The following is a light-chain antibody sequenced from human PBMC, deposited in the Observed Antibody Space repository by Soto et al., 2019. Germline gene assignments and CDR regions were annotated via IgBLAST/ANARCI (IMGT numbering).Light chain of an antibody. CDR2: DAS. CDR1: QNFDSY. V-gene: IGKV3-11*01. Sequence: EIVLTQSPATLSLSPGERATLSCRASQNFDSYLAWYQQKPGQPPRLLIYDASSRATGIPARFSGSGSGTDFTLTISSLEAEDFAVYYCQQRSAWPITFGGGTKVEIK. CDR3: QQRSAWPIT. J-gene: IGKJ4*01.